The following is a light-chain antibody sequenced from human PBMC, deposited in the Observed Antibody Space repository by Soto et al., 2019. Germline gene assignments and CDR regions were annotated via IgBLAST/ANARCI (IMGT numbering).Light chain of an antibody. Sequence: EIVLTQSPGTLSLSPGERATLSCRAGQSVSGNYLAWYQQRPGQAPSLLMYGTSNRATGIPDRFSGSGSGTDFTLTISRLEPEDFAVYYCQQYGSSTITFGQGTRLEIK. CDR2: GTS. CDR1: QSVSGNY. V-gene: IGKV3-20*01. J-gene: IGKJ5*01. CDR3: QQYGSSTIT.